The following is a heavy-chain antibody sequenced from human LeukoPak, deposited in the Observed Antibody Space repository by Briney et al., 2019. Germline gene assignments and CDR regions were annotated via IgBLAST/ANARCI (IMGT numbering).Heavy chain of an antibody. V-gene: IGHV1-2*02. D-gene: IGHD6-19*01. Sequence: ASVRVSCKASGYTFTGYYMHWVRQAPGQGLEWMGWINPNSGGTNYAQKFQGRVTMTRDTSISTAYMELSRLRSDDTAVYYCAREGIAVAGFDYWGQGTLVTVSS. CDR3: AREGIAVAGFDY. J-gene: IGHJ4*02. CDR2: INPNSGGT. CDR1: GYTFTGYY.